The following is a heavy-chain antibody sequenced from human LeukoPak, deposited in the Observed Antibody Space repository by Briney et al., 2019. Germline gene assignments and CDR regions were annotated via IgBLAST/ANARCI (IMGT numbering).Heavy chain of an antibody. CDR1: GYSISSGYY. V-gene: IGHV4-38-2*01. CDR2: IYHRGST. D-gene: IGHD4-17*01. Sequence: PSETVSLTCAVSGYSISSGYYWGWIRQPPGKGLEWIGSIYHRGSTYYNPSLKSRVTVSVDTSKNLFSLKLSSVTAADTAVYYCARGSTVTTEYYYMDVWGKGTTVTVSS. CDR3: ARGSTVTTEYYYMDV. J-gene: IGHJ6*03.